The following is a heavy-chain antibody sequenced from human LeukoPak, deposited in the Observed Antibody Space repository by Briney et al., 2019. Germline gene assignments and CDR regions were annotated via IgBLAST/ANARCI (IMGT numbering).Heavy chain of an antibody. D-gene: IGHD1-26*01. CDR3: ATGGIWDLLNY. CDR2: FDHGHGET. J-gene: IGHJ4*02. Sequence: GASVKVSCKVSGYTLTELSMHWVRQAPGKGLEWMGGFDHGHGETIYAQKFQGRVTMTEDTSTDTAYMELSSLRSEDTAVYCCATGGIWDLLNYWGQGTLVTVSA. V-gene: IGHV1-24*01. CDR1: GYTLTELS.